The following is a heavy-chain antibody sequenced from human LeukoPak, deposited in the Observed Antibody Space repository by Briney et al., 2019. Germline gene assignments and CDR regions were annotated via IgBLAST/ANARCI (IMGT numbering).Heavy chain of an antibody. J-gene: IGHJ4*02. CDR1: GFTFSSYA. Sequence: GGSLRLSCAASGFTFSSYAMSWVRQAPGKGLEWVSGISGSGGSTYYADSVKGRFTISRDNVENSLYLQMNSLRDEDTAVYYCARVAAGYSVNYFDYWGQGTLVTVSS. CDR2: ISGSGGST. D-gene: IGHD4-23*01. V-gene: IGHV3-23*01. CDR3: ARVAAGYSVNYFDY.